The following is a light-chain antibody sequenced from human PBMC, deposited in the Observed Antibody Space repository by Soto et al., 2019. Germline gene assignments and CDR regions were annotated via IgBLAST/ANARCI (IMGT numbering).Light chain of an antibody. CDR2: EVS. V-gene: IGLV2-18*01. CDR3: SLYTGSSTLL. Sequence: QSALTQPDSVSASPGQSVTLSCTGSSGDIGTYNYVSWYVQRPGRAPNLLIYEVSHRSSGVSDRFAGSKSANMASLTIFGLQPEDEADYYCSLYTGSSTLLFGGGTKLTVL. CDR1: SGDIGTYNY. J-gene: IGLJ2*01.